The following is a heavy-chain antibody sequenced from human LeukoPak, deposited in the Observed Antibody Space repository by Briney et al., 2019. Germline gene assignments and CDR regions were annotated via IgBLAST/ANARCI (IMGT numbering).Heavy chain of an antibody. V-gene: IGHV1-8*03. J-gene: IGHJ4*02. D-gene: IGHD6-19*01. CDR3: ARGVVRGGWYHLFDY. Sequence: ASVRVSCTASGYTFTIYDINWVRQATGQGGEWMGWMNPNSGNTGYAQKFQGRVTITRNTSISTAYMELSSLRSEDTAVYYCARGVVRGGWYHLFDYWGQGTLVTVSS. CDR1: GYTFTIYD. CDR2: MNPNSGNT.